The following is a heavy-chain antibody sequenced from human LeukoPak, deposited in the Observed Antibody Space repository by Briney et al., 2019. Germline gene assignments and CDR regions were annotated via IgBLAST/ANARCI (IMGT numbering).Heavy chain of an antibody. D-gene: IGHD6-6*01. CDR3: ARGNADSSSSAWFDP. Sequence: ASVKVSCKASGYTFTSYDINWVRQATRQGLEWMGWMNPNSGNTGYVQKFQGRVTMTRNTSISTAYMELSSLRSEDTAVYYCARGNADSSSSAWFDPWGQGTLVTVSS. J-gene: IGHJ5*02. CDR1: GYTFTSYD. V-gene: IGHV1-8*01. CDR2: MNPNSGNT.